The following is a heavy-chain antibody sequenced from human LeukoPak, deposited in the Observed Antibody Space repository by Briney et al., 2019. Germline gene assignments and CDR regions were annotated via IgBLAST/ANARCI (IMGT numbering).Heavy chain of an antibody. CDR3: ARRGRGSGWYY. Sequence: GGSLRLSCAASGFTFSSYWMHRVRQAPGKGLVWVSRINSDGSSTSYADSVKGRFTISRDNAKNTLYLQMNSLRAEDTAVYYCARRGRGSGWYYWGQGTLVTVSS. CDR1: GFTFSSYW. D-gene: IGHD6-19*01. J-gene: IGHJ4*02. CDR2: INSDGSST. V-gene: IGHV3-74*01.